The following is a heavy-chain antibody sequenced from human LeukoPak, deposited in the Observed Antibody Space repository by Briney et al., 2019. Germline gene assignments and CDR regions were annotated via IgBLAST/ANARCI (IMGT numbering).Heavy chain of an antibody. D-gene: IGHD2-15*01. CDR2: VHSSGDT. CDR3: ARGGWSIDF. CDR1: GGSMSGYY. V-gene: IGHV4-59*01. Sequence: SETLSLTCTVSGGSMSGYYWSWIRQPPGKGLELIGYVHSSGDTGYNPSLKSRVTISVDTSKSQFSLGLRSVTTADTAVYYCARGGWSIDFWGRGTLVTVSS. J-gene: IGHJ2*01.